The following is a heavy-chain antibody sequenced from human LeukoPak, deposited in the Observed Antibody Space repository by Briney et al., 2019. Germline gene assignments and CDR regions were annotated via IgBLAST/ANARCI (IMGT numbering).Heavy chain of an antibody. J-gene: IGHJ4*02. CDR2: IYYSGST. D-gene: IGHD3-3*01. Sequence: SETLSLTCTVSGGSISSSYSYWGWIRQPPGKGLEWIGNIYYSGSTYYSPSLKSRVTISVDTSKNQFSLKLTSVTAADTAVYYCARKEWVPYYFDYWGQGTLVTVSS. CDR3: ARKEWVPYYFDY. CDR1: GGSISSSYSY. V-gene: IGHV4-39*07.